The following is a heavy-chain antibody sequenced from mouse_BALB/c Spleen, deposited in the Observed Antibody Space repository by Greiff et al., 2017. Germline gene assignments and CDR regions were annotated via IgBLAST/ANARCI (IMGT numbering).Heavy chain of an antibody. J-gene: IGHJ3*01. CDR1: GYTFTSYW. D-gene: IGHD1-1*02. CDR3: ARSGYGGPLAY. V-gene: IGHV1-7*01. Sequence: VKVVESGAELAKPGASVKMSCKASGYTFTSYWMHWVKQRPGQGLEWIGYINPSTGYTEYNQKFKDKATLTADKSSSTAYMQLSSLTSEDSAVYYCARSGYGGPLAYWGQGTLVTVSA. CDR2: INPSTGYT.